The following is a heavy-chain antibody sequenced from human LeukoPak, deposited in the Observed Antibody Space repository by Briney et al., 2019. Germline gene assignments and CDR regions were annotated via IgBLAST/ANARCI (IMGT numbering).Heavy chain of an antibody. D-gene: IGHD3-22*01. J-gene: IGHJ4*02. Sequence: GGSLRLSCAASGLTFSDYYMTWIRQAPGKGLEWVSSISGTGTTIYSADSVRGRFTVSRDNARNSLFLHMNSLRAEDTAVYYCAVQITMIVVVPYFDYWGQETLVTVS. CDR3: AVQITMIVVVPYFDY. CDR2: ISGTGTTI. V-gene: IGHV3-11*04. CDR1: GLTFSDYY.